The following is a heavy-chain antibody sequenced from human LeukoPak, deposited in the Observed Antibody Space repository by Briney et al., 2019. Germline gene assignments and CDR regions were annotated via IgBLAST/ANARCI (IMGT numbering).Heavy chain of an antibody. D-gene: IGHD2-8*01. J-gene: IGHJ5*02. CDR1: GFTVSSNY. V-gene: IGHV3-23*01. CDR2: ISGSGDGT. Sequence: PGGSLRLSCAASGFTVSSNYMSWVRQAPGKGLEWVSAISGSGDGTYYADSVKGRFTISRDNSKNTLYLQMSGLRAEDTAVYYCAKEPSYCTNGVCYSRVFDRWGQGTLVTVSS. CDR3: AKEPSYCTNGVCYSRVFDR.